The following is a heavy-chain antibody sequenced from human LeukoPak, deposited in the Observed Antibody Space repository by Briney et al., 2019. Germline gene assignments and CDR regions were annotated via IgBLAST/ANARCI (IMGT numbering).Heavy chain of an antibody. D-gene: IGHD1-26*01. CDR2: ISGSGDST. CDR3: AKGPWDLPHAFDI. Sequence: PGGSLRLSCAASGFTFSSYAMSWVRQAPGKGLEWVSAISGSGDSTYYGDSVKGRFIISRDNSKNTLYLQMNSLRAEDTAIYYCAKGPWDLPHAFDIWGLGTMVTVSS. V-gene: IGHV3-23*01. CDR1: GFTFSSYA. J-gene: IGHJ3*02.